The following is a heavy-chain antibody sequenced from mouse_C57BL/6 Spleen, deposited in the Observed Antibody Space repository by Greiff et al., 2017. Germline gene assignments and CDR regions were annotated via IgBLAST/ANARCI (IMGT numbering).Heavy chain of an antibody. Sequence: QVQLQQPGAELVRPGSSVKLSCKASGYTFTSYWMDWVKQRPGQGLEWIGNIYPSDSETHYNQKFKDKATLTVDKSSSTAYMQLSSLTSEDSAVYYCARGRDGYSFAYWGQGTLVTVSA. CDR3: ARGRDGYSFAY. V-gene: IGHV1-61*01. CDR2: IYPSDSET. D-gene: IGHD2-3*01. J-gene: IGHJ3*01. CDR1: GYTFTSYW.